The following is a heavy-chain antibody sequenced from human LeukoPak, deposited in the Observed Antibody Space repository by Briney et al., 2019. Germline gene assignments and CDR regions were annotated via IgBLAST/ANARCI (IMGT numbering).Heavy chain of an antibody. Sequence: SGPTLVNPTQTLTLTFTFSGFSLTTSGVGVGWIRQPPGKALEWLALIYWDDDKRYSPSLKSRLSITKDTSKNQVVLTMTNMDPVDTATYYCAHIPIGVLVFDYWGQGTLVTVSS. V-gene: IGHV2-5*02. CDR2: IYWDDDK. J-gene: IGHJ4*02. D-gene: IGHD2/OR15-2a*01. CDR1: GFSLTTSGVG. CDR3: AHIPIGVLVFDY.